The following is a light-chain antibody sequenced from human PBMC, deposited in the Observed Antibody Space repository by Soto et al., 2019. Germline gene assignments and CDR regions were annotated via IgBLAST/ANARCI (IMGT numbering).Light chain of an antibody. CDR1: SSDVGGYNY. J-gene: IGLJ1*01. CDR3: SSYAGSNNFV. CDR2: EVS. Sequence: QSALTQPSAASGSPGQSVTISYTGTSSDVGGYNYVSWYQQHPGKAPKLMIYEVSERPSGVPDRFSGSKSSNTASLTVSGLQAEDEADYYCSSYAGSNNFVFGTGTKVTVL. V-gene: IGLV2-8*01.